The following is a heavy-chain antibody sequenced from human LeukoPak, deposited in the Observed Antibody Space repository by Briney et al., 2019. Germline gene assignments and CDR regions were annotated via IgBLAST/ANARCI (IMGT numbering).Heavy chain of an antibody. CDR3: AKVSKVFDWLGHFDY. J-gene: IGHJ4*02. D-gene: IGHD3-9*01. CDR1: GFSFDDYA. V-gene: IGHV3-9*01. CDR2: ISWNSGSI. Sequence: PGRSLRLSCAASGFSFDDYAMHWVRQAPGKGLEWVSGISWNSGSIGYADSVKGRFTISRDNAKNSLYLQMNSLRAEDTALYYCAKVSKVFDWLGHFDYWGQGTLVTVSS.